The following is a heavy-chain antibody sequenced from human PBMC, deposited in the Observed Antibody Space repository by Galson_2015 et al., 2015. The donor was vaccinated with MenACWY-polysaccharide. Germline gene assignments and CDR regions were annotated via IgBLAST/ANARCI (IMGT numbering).Heavy chain of an antibody. CDR1: GFTFSSYW. CDR3: ARASHCANGVCYKGGIDY. CDR2: INSDESST. D-gene: IGHD2-8*01. V-gene: IGHV3-74*01. Sequence: SLRLSCAASGFTFSSYWMHWVRQAPGKGLVWVSRINSDESSTSYADSVKGRFTISRDNAKNTLYLQMNSLGDEDTAVYYCARASHCANGVCYKGGIDYWGQGTLVTVSS. J-gene: IGHJ4*02.